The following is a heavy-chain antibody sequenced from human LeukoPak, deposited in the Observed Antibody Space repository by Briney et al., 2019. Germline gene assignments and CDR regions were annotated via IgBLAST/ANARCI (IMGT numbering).Heavy chain of an antibody. V-gene: IGHV4-4*07. CDR2: IYTSGST. CDR3: ARELKPGMPAPYNWFDP. Sequence: SETLSLTCTVSGGSISSYYWSWIRQPAGKGLEWIGRIYTSGSTNYNPSLKSRVTMSADTSKNQFSLKLSSVTAADTAVYYCARELKPGMPAPYNWFDPWGQGTLVTVSS. CDR1: GGSISSYY. D-gene: IGHD2-2*01. J-gene: IGHJ5*02.